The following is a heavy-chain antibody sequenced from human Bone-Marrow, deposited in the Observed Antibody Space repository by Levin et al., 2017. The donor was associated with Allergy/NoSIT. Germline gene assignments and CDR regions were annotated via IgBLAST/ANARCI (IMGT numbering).Heavy chain of an antibody. D-gene: IGHD2-2*01. CDR2: VYYSGST. J-gene: IGHJ4*02. CDR3: ASHHCTSAACSALLFDS. CDR1: GGSVSSDGYF. Sequence: SETLSLTCSVSGGSVSSDGYFWTWIRQSPGKGLEWIGYVYYSGSTNYNPSLKSRVTMSVDTSKNEFSLRLHSVTAADTAIYYYASHHCTSAACSALLFDSWGQGTLVTVSS. V-gene: IGHV4-61*08.